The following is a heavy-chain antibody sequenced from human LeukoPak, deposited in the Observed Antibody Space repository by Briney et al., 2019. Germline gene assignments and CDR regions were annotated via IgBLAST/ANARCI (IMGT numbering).Heavy chain of an antibody. CDR3: ARRMDFQH. D-gene: IGHD2-15*01. CDR1: GFTFTNYG. CDR2: ISGSGGNK. J-gene: IGHJ1*01. V-gene: IGHV3-23*01. Sequence: PGGSLRLSCAASGFTFTNYGVSWVRQAPGKGLEWVSVISGSGGNKNYGDAVKGRFTISRDDSNDTLYLQMNSLRAEDTAVYYCARRMDFQHWGQGTLVTVSS.